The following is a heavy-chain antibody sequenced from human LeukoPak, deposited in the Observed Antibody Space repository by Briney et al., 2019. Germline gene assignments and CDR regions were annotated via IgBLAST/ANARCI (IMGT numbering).Heavy chain of an antibody. CDR2: IYYSGST. Sequence: SEILSLTCTVSGGSISSYYWSWIRQPPGKGLEWIGYIYYSGSTNYNPSLKSRVTISVDTSKNQFSLKLSSVTAADTAVYYCARQKRNYYYYYYMDVWGKGTTVTISS. CDR1: GGSISSYY. V-gene: IGHV4-59*08. CDR3: ARQKRNYYYYYYMDV. J-gene: IGHJ6*03.